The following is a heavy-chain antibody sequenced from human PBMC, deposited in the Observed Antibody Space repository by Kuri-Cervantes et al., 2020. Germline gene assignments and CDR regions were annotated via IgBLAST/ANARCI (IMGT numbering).Heavy chain of an antibody. CDR1: GGSISSSSYY. CDR2: IYYSGST. Sequence: SETLSLTCTVSGGSISSSSYYWGWIRQPPGKELEWIGSIYYSGSTYYNPSLKSRVTISVDTSKNQFSLKLSSVTAADTAVYYCARDRRLVTPIDAFDIWGQGTMVTVSS. CDR3: ARDRRLVTPIDAFDI. V-gene: IGHV4-39*07. D-gene: IGHD3-9*01. J-gene: IGHJ3*02.